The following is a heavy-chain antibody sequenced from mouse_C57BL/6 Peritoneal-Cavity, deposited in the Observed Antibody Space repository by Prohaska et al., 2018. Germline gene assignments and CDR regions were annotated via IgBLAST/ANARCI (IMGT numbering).Heavy chain of an antibody. Sequence: EVKLLQSGGGLVQPGGSLKLSCAASGIDFSRYWMSWVRRAPGKGREWIGEIKRDSSTINYAPSLKDKFIISRDNAKNTLYLQRSKVRSEDTAHYDCARPDDYAWFAYWGQGTLVTVSA. CDR1: GIDFSRYW. J-gene: IGHJ3*01. V-gene: IGHV4-1*01. D-gene: IGHD2-4*01. CDR2: IKRDSSTI. CDR3: ARPDDYAWFAY.